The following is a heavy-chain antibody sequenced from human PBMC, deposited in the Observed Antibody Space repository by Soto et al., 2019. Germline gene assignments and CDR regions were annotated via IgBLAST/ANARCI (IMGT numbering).Heavy chain of an antibody. J-gene: IGHJ4*02. V-gene: IGHV3-30*18. CDR1: GFTFSSYG. CDR2: ISYDGSNK. CDR3: AKGIAARFDY. D-gene: IGHD6-6*01. Sequence: LRLSFPASGFTFSSYGMHWVRQAPGKGLEWVAVISYDGSNKYYADSVKGRFTISRDNSKNTLYLQMNSLRAEDTAVYYCAKGIAARFDYWGQGTLVTVSS.